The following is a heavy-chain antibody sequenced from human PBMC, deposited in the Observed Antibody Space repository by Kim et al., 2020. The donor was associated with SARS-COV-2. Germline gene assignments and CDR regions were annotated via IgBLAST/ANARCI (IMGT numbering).Heavy chain of an antibody. CDR1: GFTFSSYW. CDR2: IKQDGSEK. D-gene: IGHD3-16*01. J-gene: IGHJ6*02. V-gene: IGHV3-7*03. Sequence: GGSLRLSCAASGFTFSSYWMSGVRQAPGKGLEWVANIKQDGSEKYYVDSVKGRFTISRDNAKNSLYLQMNSLRAEDTAVYYCARDGSYGYNEEGALYYYYGMDVWGQGTTVTVSS. CDR3: ARDGSYGYNEEGALYYYYGMDV.